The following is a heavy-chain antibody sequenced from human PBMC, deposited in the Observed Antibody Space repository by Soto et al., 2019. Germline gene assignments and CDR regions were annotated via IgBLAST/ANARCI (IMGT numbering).Heavy chain of an antibody. CDR2: IYSGGST. V-gene: IGHV3-66*01. CDR3: ARERIAALDY. Sequence: EVQLVESGGGLVQPGGSLRLSCAASGFTVSSNYMSWVRQAPGKGLEWVSVIYSGGSTYYADSVKGRFTISRDNSKNTLYLQMNSLIAEDTAVYYWARERIAALDYWGQGTLVTVSS. J-gene: IGHJ4*02. CDR1: GFTVSSNY. D-gene: IGHD6-6*01.